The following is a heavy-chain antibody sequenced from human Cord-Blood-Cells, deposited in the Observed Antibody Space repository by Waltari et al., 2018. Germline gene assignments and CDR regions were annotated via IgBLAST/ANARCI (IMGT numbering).Heavy chain of an antibody. CDR1: GGSISSYY. CDR2: IYTSGST. Sequence: QVQLQESGPGLVKPSETLSLTCTVSGGSISSYYWSWIRQPAGKGLEWIGRIYTSGSTNYHPALKSRVTMSVDTSKNQFSLKLSSVTAADTAVYYCARERIVGATGWFDPWGQGTLVTVSS. V-gene: IGHV4-4*07. CDR3: ARERIVGATGWFDP. D-gene: IGHD1-26*01. J-gene: IGHJ5*02.